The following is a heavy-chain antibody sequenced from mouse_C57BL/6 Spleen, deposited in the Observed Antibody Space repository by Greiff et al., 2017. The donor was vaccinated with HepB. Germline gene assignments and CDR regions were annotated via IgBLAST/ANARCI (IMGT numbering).Heavy chain of an antibody. J-gene: IGHJ1*03. V-gene: IGHV1-4*01. Sequence: VQLQQSGAELARPGASVKMSCKASGYTFTSYTMHWVKQRPGQGLEWIGYINPSSGYTKYNQKFKDKATLTADKSSSTAYMQLSSLTSEDSAVYYCAKSGVTFTTVGAGGYFDVWGTGTTVTVSS. CDR3: AKSGVTFTTVGAGGYFDV. D-gene: IGHD1-1*01. CDR2: INPSSGYT. CDR1: GYTFTSYT.